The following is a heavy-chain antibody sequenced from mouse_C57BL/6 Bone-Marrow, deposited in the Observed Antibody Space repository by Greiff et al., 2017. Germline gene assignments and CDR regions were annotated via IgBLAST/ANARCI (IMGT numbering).Heavy chain of an antibody. J-gene: IGHJ1*03. D-gene: IGHD1-1*01. V-gene: IGHV14-4*01. CDR3: TYYGSSFWYFDV. Sequence: EVQWVESGAELVRPGASVKLSCTASGFNIKDDYMHWVKQRPEQGLEWIGWIDPENGDTEYASKFQGKATITADTSSNTAYLQLSSLTSEDTAVYYCTYYGSSFWYFDVWGTGTTVTVSS. CDR2: IDPENGDT. CDR1: GFNIKDDY.